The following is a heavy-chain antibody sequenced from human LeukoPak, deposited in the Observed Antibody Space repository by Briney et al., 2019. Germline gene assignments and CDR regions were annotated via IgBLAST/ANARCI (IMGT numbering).Heavy chain of an antibody. J-gene: IGHJ4*02. CDR3: ARRQGCSSTSCPPDY. V-gene: IGHV5-51*01. D-gene: IGHD2-2*01. CDR2: IYPGDSDT. CDR1: GYRFTNYW. Sequence: PGESLKISCKGSGYRFTNYWIGWVRQMPGKGLEWMGIIYPGDSDTRYSPSFQGQVTMSADKSINTAYLQWSSLKASDTAMYYCARRQGCSSTSCPPDYWGQGTLVTVSS.